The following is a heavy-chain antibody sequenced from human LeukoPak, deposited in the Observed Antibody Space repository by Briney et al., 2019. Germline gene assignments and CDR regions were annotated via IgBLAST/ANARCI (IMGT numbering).Heavy chain of an antibody. Sequence: PSETLSLTCTVSGDSISSSNYYWGWLRQAPGKGREGNGSIYCSESTYYNPSLKSRVTISVDTSKNQFSQKLSSVTAGDTAVYYCARDTRRLVGVPDCWGQGTLVTVSS. CDR2: IYCSEST. V-gene: IGHV4-39*07. J-gene: IGHJ4*02. CDR3: ARDTRRLVGVPDC. D-gene: IGHD2-8*02. CDR1: GDSISSSNYY.